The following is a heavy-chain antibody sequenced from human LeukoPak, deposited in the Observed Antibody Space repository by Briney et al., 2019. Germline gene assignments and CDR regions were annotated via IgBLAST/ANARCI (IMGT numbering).Heavy chain of an antibody. Sequence: SETLSLTCTVSGGSISSYYWSWIRQPPGKGLEWIGYIYYSGSTNYNPSLKSRVTISADTSKNQFSLKLSSVTAADTAVYYCAIPSPDYGDYAGSLDYWGQGTLVTVSS. V-gene: IGHV4-59*08. CDR1: GGSISSYY. J-gene: IGHJ4*02. D-gene: IGHD4-17*01. CDR3: AIPSPDYGDYAGSLDY. CDR2: IYYSGST.